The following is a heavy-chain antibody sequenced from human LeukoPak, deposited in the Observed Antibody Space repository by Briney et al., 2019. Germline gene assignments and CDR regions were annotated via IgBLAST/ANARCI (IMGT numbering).Heavy chain of an antibody. Sequence: PGGSLRLSCAASGFTFSSYAMSWVRQAPGKGLEWVSAISGSGGSTYYADSVKGRFTISRDNSKNTLYLHMNSLRAEDTAVYYCAKYRTAPNWFDPWGQGTLVTVSS. D-gene: IGHD2-21*02. CDR1: GFTFSSYA. CDR3: AKYRTAPNWFDP. CDR2: ISGSGGST. J-gene: IGHJ5*02. V-gene: IGHV3-23*01.